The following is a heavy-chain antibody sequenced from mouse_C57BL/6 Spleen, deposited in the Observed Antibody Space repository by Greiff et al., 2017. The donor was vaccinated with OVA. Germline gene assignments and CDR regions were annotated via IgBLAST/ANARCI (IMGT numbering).Heavy chain of an antibody. CDR3: ARSGYDYDWGAY. D-gene: IGHD2-4*01. CDR1: GYTFTSYW. Sequence: QVQLQQPGAELVKPGASVQLSCKASGYTFTSYWMHWVKQRPGRGLEWIGRIDPNSGGTKYNEKFKSKATLTVDKPSSTAYMQLSRLTSKDSAVYYCARSGYDYDWGAYWGQGTLVTVSA. V-gene: IGHV1-72*01. J-gene: IGHJ3*01. CDR2: IDPNSGGT.